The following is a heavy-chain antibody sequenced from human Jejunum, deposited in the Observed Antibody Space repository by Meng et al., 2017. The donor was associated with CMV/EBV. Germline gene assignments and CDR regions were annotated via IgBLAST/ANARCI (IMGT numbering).Heavy chain of an antibody. CDR2: ISSSSSNR. D-gene: IGHD2-2*01. Sequence: YSMTWVRPAPGKGLEWVSFISSSSSNRYYADSVKGRFTISRDDAKNSLYLQMNSLGAEDTAVYYCGKTPRDCSSTSSCYYYGMDVWGQGTTVTVSS. J-gene: IGHJ6*02. CDR3: GKTPRDCSSTSSCYYYGMDV. V-gene: IGHV3-21*01. CDR1: YS.